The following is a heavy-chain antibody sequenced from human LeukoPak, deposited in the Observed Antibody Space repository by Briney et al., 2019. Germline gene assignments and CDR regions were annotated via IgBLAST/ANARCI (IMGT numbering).Heavy chain of an antibody. CDR3: ARPRVAGSLDI. CDR1: GYTFSSYG. J-gene: IGHJ3*02. V-gene: IGHV1-18*01. D-gene: IGHD2-15*01. Sequence: ASVKVSCKPSGYTFSSYGVCWVRQAPGEGVEWMGWISGFNGNTNYAQKFQGRVTMTTDTSTSTVYRELRSLRSDDTAVFYCARPRVAGSLDIWGQGTMVTVSS. CDR2: ISGFNGNT.